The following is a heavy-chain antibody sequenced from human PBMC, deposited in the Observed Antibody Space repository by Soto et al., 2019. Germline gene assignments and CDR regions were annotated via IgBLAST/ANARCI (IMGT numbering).Heavy chain of an antibody. J-gene: IGHJ3*01. V-gene: IGHV3-23*01. CDR1: GFTFSSYT. CDR2: ISASGGSR. CDR3: AQEDNAFGV. Sequence: EVQLLESGGDLVQPGGSLRLSCTASGFTFSSYTMTWVRQAPGKGLEWVSVISASGGSRFFADSVKGRFTISRDNSKNTLYLQMISLRAEETAVYYCAQEDNAFGVWGQGTMVSVSS.